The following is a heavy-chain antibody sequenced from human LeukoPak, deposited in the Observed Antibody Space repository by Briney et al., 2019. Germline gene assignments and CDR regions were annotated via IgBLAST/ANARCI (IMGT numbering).Heavy chain of an antibody. Sequence: GASVKVSCKASGYTFTSYGISWVRQAPGQGLEWMGWISAYNGNTNYAQKLQGRVTMTTDTSTSTAYMELRSLRSDDTAVYYCARTRRHCSSTSCYMDYWGQGTLVTVSS. V-gene: IGHV1-18*01. J-gene: IGHJ4*02. CDR1: GYTFTSYG. D-gene: IGHD2-2*02. CDR2: ISAYNGNT. CDR3: ARTRRHCSSTSCYMDY.